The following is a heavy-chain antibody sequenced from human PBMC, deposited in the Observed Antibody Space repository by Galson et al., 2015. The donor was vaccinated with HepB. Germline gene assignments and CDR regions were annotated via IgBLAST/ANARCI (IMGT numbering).Heavy chain of an antibody. CDR3: ARASGGYSGYDSLFDY. D-gene: IGHD5-12*01. CDR1: GFTFSSYA. CDR2: ISGSGGST. Sequence: SLRLSCAASGFTFSSYAMSWVRQAPGKGLEWVSAISGSGGSTYYADSVKGRFTISRDNSKNTLYLQMNSLRAEDTAVYYCARASGGYSGYDSLFDYWGQGTLVTVSS. J-gene: IGHJ4*02. V-gene: IGHV3-23*01.